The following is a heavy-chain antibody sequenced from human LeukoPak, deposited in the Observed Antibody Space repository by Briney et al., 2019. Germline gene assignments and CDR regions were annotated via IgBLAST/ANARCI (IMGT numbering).Heavy chain of an antibody. CDR2: INPNSGGT. J-gene: IGHJ4*02. V-gene: IGHV1-2*04. Sequence: GGPVKVSCKASGYTFTGYYMHWVRQAPGQGLEWMGWINPNSGGTNYAQKFQGWVTMTRDTSISTAYMELSRLRSDDTAVYYCARGADYYDSSGPPEDFDYWGQGTLVTVSS. D-gene: IGHD3-22*01. CDR1: GYTFTGYY. CDR3: ARGADYYDSSGPPEDFDY.